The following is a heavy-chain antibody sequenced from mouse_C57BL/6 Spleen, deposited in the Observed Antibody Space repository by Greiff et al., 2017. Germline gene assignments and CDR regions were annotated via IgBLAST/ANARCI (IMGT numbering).Heavy chain of an antibody. Sequence: EVKLMESGGGLVKPGGSLKLSCAASGFTFSDYGMHWVRQAPEKGLEWVAYISSGSSTIYYADTVKGRFTISRDNAKNTLFLQMTSLRSEDTAMYYCERRYGSSSWYFDVWGTGTTVTVSS. CDR2: ISSGSSTI. V-gene: IGHV5-17*01. CDR1: GFTFSDYG. D-gene: IGHD1-1*01. J-gene: IGHJ1*03. CDR3: ERRYGSSSWYFDV.